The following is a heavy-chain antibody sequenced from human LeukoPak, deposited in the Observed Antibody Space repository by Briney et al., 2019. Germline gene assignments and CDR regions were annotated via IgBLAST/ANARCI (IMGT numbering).Heavy chain of an antibody. CDR2: ISAYNGNT. CDR1: GYTFTSYG. J-gene: IGHJ6*02. Sequence: ASVKVSCKASGYTFTSYGISWVRQAPGQGLEWMGWISAYNGNTNYAQKLQGRVTMTTDTSTSTAYMELRSLRSDDTAVYYCARDEAHYCSSTSCYMGNYYYYGMDVWGQGTMVTVSS. CDR3: ARDEAHYCSSTSCYMGNYYYYGMDV. V-gene: IGHV1-18*01. D-gene: IGHD2-2*02.